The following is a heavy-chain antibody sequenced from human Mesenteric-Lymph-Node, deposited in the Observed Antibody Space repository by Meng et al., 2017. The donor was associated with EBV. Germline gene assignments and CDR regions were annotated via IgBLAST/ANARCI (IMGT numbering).Heavy chain of an antibody. CDR3: AKGAGGGSFYPLDF. D-gene: IGHD3-10*01. CDR1: GYTFTSYD. J-gene: IGHJ4*02. V-gene: IGHV1-8*01. Sequence: QVQLVQSGAEVKKPXASVKVSCKASGYTFTSYDINWVRQATGQGLEWMGWMNPNSGNTGYAQKFQGRVTITRDTSANTAYIELSSLRSEDTAFYYCAKGAGGGSFYPLDFWGQGTLVTVAS. CDR2: MNPNSGNT.